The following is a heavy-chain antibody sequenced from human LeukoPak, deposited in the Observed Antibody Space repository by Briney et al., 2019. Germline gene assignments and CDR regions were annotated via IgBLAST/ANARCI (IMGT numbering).Heavy chain of an antibody. Sequence: GGSLCPSCAASGFTFSIYAISWVRQAPGKGLEWVSAITASGAVTYYADSVKGRFTISRENSKNTLYLQLNSLRAEDTAVYDCVQWGDYDVLTGYYVPDYWGQGSLVTVS. J-gene: IGHJ4*02. D-gene: IGHD3-9*01. CDR3: VQWGDYDVLTGYYVPDY. V-gene: IGHV3-23*01. CDR2: ITASGAVT. CDR1: GFTFSIYA.